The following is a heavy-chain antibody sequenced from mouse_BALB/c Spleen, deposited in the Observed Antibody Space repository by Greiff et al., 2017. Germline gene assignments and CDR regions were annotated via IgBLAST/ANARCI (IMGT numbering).Heavy chain of an antibody. D-gene: IGHD1-2*01. J-gene: IGHJ4*01. Sequence: EVQGVESGGGLVQPGGSRKLSCAASGFTFSSFGMHWVRQAPEKGLEWVAYISSGSSTIYYADTVKGRFTISRDNPKNTLFLQMTSLRSEDTAMYYCARGRIHYYGSYAMDYWGQGTSVTVSS. CDR3: ARGRIHYYGSYAMDY. CDR1: GFTFSSFG. CDR2: ISSGSSTI. V-gene: IGHV5-17*02.